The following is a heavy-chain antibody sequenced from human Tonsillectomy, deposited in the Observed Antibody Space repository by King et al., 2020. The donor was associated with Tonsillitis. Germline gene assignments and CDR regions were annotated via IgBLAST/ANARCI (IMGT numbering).Heavy chain of an antibody. J-gene: IGHJ6*02. Sequence: VQLVESGGGLVKPGGSLRLSCAASGFTFSDYYMSWIRQAPGKGLEWVSYISSSGSTIYYADSVKGRFTISRDNAKNSLYLQMNSLRAEDTAVYYCARTLSYSGGYWAPHYYYGMDVRGQGTTVTVSS. CDR3: ARTLSYSGGYWAPHYYYGMDV. D-gene: IGHD1-26*01. CDR2: ISSSGSTI. CDR1: GFTFSDYY. V-gene: IGHV3-11*01.